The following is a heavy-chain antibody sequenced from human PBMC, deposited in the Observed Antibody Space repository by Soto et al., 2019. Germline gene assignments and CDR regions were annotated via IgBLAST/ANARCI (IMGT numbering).Heavy chain of an antibody. CDR3: AREDLVRGAMGGWFDP. CDR1: GGTFSSYA. Sequence: QVQLVQSGAEVKKPGSSVKVSCKASGGTFSSYAISWVRQAPGQGLEWMGGIIPIFGTANYAQKFQGRVTITADESTSTAYMELSSLRSEDTAVYYCAREDLVRGAMGGWFDPWGQGTMVTVSS. D-gene: IGHD3-10*01. V-gene: IGHV1-69*01. CDR2: IIPIFGTA. J-gene: IGHJ5*02.